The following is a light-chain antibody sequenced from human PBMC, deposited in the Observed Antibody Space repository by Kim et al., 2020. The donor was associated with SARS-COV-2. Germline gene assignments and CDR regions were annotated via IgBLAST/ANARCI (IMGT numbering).Light chain of an antibody. V-gene: IGKV1-33*01. J-gene: IGKJ1*01. CDR3: QQYDNLPRT. CDR1: QDISNC. CDR2: EAS. Sequence: DIQMTQSPSSVSASVGDRVTITCQASQDISNCLDWYQQKPGKAPKLLIYEASNLQSGVPSRFSGSGYGTDFTLTISSLQPEDFATYYCQQYDNLPRTFGQGTKVDIK.